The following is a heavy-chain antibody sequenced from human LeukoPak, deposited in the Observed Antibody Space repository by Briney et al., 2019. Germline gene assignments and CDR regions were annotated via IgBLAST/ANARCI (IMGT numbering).Heavy chain of an antibody. CDR2: IHHSGST. J-gene: IGHJ4*02. V-gene: IGHV4-34*01. D-gene: IGHD3-22*01. Sequence: SETLSLTCAVYRGSFSGYYWSWIRQPPGKGLEWIGEIHHSGSTNYNPSLKSRVTISVDTSKNQFSLKLSSVTAADTAVYYCAREGDSSVYYDYWGQGTLVTVSS. CDR1: RGSFSGYY. CDR3: AREGDSSVYYDY.